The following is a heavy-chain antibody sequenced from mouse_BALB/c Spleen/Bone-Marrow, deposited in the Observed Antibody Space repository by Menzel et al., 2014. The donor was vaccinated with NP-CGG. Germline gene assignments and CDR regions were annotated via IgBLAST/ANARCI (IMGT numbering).Heavy chain of an antibody. D-gene: IGHD1-1*01. Sequence: DVMLVESGGGLVQPGGSRKLSCAASGFTFSSFGMHWVRQAPEKGLEWVAYISSGSSTIYYGGIVMGRFTISRDNPKNTLFLQMTSLRSEDTATYYCVRSGSSSGYFDYWGQGTTLTVSS. V-gene: IGHV5-17*02. CDR2: ISSGSSTI. CDR3: VRSGSSSGYFDY. J-gene: IGHJ2*01. CDR1: GFTFSSFG.